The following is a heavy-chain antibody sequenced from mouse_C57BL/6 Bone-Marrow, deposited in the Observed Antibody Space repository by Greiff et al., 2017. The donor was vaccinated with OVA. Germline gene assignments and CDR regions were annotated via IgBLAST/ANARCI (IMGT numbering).Heavy chain of an antibody. CDR3: ARRYYGGWYIDV. CDR2: INPCSGYT. CDR1: GYTFTSYW. Sequence: VQLQESGAVLAKPGASVKLSCKASGYTFTSYWMHWVKQRHGQGLEWIGYINPCSGYTKYNQKFKDKATLTADNSSSTAFMTLSSLTYADSAGYVCARRYYGGWYIDVWGTGTTDTVSS. D-gene: IGHD1-1*01. V-gene: IGHV1-7*01. J-gene: IGHJ1*03.